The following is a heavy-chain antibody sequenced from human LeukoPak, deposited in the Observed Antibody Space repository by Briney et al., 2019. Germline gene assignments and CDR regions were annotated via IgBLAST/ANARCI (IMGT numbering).Heavy chain of an antibody. Sequence: SGGSLRLSCAASGFTFSSYAMSWVRQAPGKGLEWVSAISGSGGSTYYADSVKGRFTISRDNSKNTLYLQMNSLRAEDTAVYYCAKVKEWSGELFEPFDYWGQGTLVTVSS. V-gene: IGHV3-23*01. CDR3: AKVKEWSGELFEPFDY. J-gene: IGHJ4*02. CDR1: GFTFSSYA. D-gene: IGHD3-10*01. CDR2: ISGSGGST.